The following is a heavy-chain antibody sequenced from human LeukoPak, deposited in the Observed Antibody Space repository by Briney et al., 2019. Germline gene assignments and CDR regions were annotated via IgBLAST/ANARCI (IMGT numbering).Heavy chain of an antibody. CDR2: VSRGGDTI. CDR3: ARPRREWEVNFNY. J-gene: IGHJ4*02. CDR1: GFTFSTYS. Sequence: GGSLRLSCTASGFTFSTYSMSWVRQAPGKGLKWIAYVSRGGDTIYYAGSVKGRFTISRDNAKNSLYLHMNSLRDEDTAVYYCARPRREWEVNFNYWGQGTLVTVSS. D-gene: IGHD1-26*01. V-gene: IGHV3-48*02.